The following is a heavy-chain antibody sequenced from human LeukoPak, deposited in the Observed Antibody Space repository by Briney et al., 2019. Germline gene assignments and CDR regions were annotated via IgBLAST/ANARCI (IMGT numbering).Heavy chain of an antibody. CDR1: GFTFSSYG. V-gene: IGHV3-23*01. CDR2: IANTGGNT. Sequence: GGSLRLSCVASGFTFSSYGMNWVRQAPGKGLQWVSSIANTGGNTFYADSVRGRFTISRDNSKNTLYLQMNSLRDEDTAVYYCAKEGIGAAGRRFDCWGQGTPVTVSS. J-gene: IGHJ4*02. D-gene: IGHD6-13*01. CDR3: AKEGIGAAGRRFDC.